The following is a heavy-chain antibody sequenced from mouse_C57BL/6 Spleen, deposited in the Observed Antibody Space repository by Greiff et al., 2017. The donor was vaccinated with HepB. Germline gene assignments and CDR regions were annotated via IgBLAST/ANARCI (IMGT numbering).Heavy chain of an antibody. CDR3: ARSGFITTVVADY. J-gene: IGHJ2*01. CDR2: IYPGDGDT. D-gene: IGHD1-1*01. Sequence: VESGASVKISCKASGYAFSSSWMNWVKQRPGKGLERIGRIYPGDGDTNYNGKFKGKATLTADKSSSTAYMQLSSLTSEDSAVYFCARSGFITTVVADYWGQGTTLTVSS. V-gene: IGHV1-82*01. CDR1: GYAFSSSW.